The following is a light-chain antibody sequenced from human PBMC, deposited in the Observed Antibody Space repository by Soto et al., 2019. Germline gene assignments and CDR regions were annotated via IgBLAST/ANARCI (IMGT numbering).Light chain of an antibody. Sequence: VGMTQSPATLSVSPGERATLSCRASQSVSSNLVWYQQKPGQAPRLLIYGASTRVTGIPARFSGSGSGTEFTLTISSLQSEDFAVYYCQQYPNWPITFGQGTRLEIK. V-gene: IGKV3-15*01. CDR2: GAS. CDR1: QSVSSN. CDR3: QQYPNWPIT. J-gene: IGKJ5*01.